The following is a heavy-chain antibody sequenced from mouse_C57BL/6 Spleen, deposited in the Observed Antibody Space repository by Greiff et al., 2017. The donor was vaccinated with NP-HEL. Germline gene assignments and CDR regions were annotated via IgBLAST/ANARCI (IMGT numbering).Heavy chain of an antibody. J-gene: IGHJ1*03. CDR3: ARYYYYGSSPAWYFDV. Sequence: EVKLVESGGGLVQPGGSLSLSCAASGFTFTDYYMSWVRQPPGKALEWLGFIRNKANGYTTEYSASVKGRFTISRDNSQSILYLQMNALRAEDSATYYCARYYYYGSSPAWYFDVWGTGTTVTVSS. V-gene: IGHV7-3*01. D-gene: IGHD1-1*01. CDR2: IRNKANGYTT. CDR1: GFTFTDYY.